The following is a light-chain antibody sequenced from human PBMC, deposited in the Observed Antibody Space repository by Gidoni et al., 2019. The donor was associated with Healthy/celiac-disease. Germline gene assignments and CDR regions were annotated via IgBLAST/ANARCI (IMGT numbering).Light chain of an antibody. CDR3: QQYGSSPYT. CDR1: QSVSSSY. CDR2: GAS. V-gene: IGKV3-20*01. Sequence: ELVLTQSPGTLSLSPGERAPLSCRASQSVSSSYLAWYQQKPGKAPRLLIYGASSRATGIPDRFSGSGSGTDFTLTISRLEPEDCAVYYCQQYGSSPYTFGQGTKLEIK. J-gene: IGKJ2*01.